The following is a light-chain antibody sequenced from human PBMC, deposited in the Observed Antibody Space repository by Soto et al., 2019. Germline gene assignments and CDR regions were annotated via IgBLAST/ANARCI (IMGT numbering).Light chain of an antibody. CDR1: GGHNSYA. CDR3: QTWGTGIRV. V-gene: IGLV4-69*01. CDR2: LNSDGSH. J-gene: IGLJ3*02. Sequence: QAVLTQSPSASASLGASVKLTCTLRGGHNSYAIAWHQQQPEKGPRYLMKLNSDGSHSKGDGIPDRFSGSSSGAERYLTISSLQSEDEADYYCQTWGTGIRVFGGGTQLTVL.